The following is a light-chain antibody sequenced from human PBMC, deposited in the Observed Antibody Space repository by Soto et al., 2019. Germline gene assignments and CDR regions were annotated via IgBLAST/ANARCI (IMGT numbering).Light chain of an antibody. Sequence: EIVMTQSPATLSVSPGERATLSCRASQSVSGSLAWYQQKPGQAPRLLFYGASTRATGVPARFSGSGSGTGFTLTISSLQSEDFAVYYCQQYNKWLYTFGQGTKLEIK. CDR1: QSVSGS. J-gene: IGKJ2*01. CDR3: QQYNKWLYT. CDR2: GAS. V-gene: IGKV3-15*01.